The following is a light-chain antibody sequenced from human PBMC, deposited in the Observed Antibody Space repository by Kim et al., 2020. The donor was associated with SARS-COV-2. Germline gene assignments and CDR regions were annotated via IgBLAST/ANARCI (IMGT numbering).Light chain of an antibody. Sequence: GQSVTISCTGTSNDVGRFNYVSWYQQHPGKAPKLMIYEVSKRPSGVPDRFSGSKSGDTASLTVSGLQAEDDADYYCSSYAGSTNYVFGTGTKVTVL. V-gene: IGLV2-8*01. CDR3: SSYAGSTNYV. J-gene: IGLJ1*01. CDR2: EVS. CDR1: SNDVGRFNY.